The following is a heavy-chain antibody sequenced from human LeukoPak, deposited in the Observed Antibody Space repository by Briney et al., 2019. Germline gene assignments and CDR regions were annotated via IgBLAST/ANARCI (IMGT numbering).Heavy chain of an antibody. Sequence: GDSLRLSCAASGFDFSAYEMNWVRQAPGKGLEWVSYISGTDRTTSYADSVRGRFTISRDNAKNSLYLQMNSLRAEDTAPYYCTTLGYHLDSWGQGALVTVSS. V-gene: IGHV3-48*03. D-gene: IGHD3-22*01. CDR3: TTLGYHLDS. CDR2: ISGTDRTT. CDR1: GFDFSAYE. J-gene: IGHJ4*02.